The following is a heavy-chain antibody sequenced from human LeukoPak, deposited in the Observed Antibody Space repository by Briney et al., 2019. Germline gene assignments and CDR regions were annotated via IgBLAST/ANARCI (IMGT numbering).Heavy chain of an antibody. CDR1: GFTFSGSA. CDR3: TKGYDISDY. Sequence: GGSLRLSCAASGFTFSGSAMHWVRQASGKGLEWVGRIRSKANSYATAYTASVKGRFTISRDDSKNTAYLQMNSLETEDTAVYYCTKGYDISDYWGQGTLVTVSS. V-gene: IGHV3-73*01. J-gene: IGHJ4*02. CDR2: IRSKANSYAT. D-gene: IGHD3-22*01.